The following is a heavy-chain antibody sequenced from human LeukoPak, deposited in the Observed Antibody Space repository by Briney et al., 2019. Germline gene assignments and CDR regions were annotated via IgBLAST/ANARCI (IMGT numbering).Heavy chain of an antibody. CDR3: ARGTGWLPDW. CDR1: GGSISSYY. Sequence: PETLSLTCTVSGGSISSYYWSWIRQPPGKGLEWIGHIYGSGNTNYNPSLKSRLTISVDTSRNDFSLQLTSVTAADTAVYYCARGTGWLPDWWGQGTLVTVSS. V-gene: IGHV4-59*01. D-gene: IGHD6-19*01. J-gene: IGHJ4*02. CDR2: IYGSGNT.